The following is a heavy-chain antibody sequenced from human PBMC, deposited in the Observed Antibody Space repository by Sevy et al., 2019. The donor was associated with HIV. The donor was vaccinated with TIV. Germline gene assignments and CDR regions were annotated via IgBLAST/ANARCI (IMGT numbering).Heavy chain of an antibody. V-gene: IGHV3-23*01. CDR3: VKERVNYISSWYYFEF. J-gene: IGHJ4*02. D-gene: IGHD6-13*01. CDR2: INSSGGSK. Sequence: GGSLRLSCAASGFSVNSYAMSWVRQAPGKGLEWVAIINSSGGSKDYADSVRGRFTISRDNSNVYLQMTSLSAEDTAVYYCVKERVNYISSWYYFEFWGQGTLVTVSS. CDR1: GFSVNSYA.